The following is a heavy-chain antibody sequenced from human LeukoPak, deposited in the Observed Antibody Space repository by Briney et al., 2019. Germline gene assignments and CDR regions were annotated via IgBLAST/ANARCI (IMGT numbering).Heavy chain of an antibody. Sequence: PGGSLRLSYAASGFTFSSYAMSWVRQAPGKGLEWVSAISGSGGSTYYAASVKGRSTISRDNSKNTLYLQMNSLRAEHTAVYYCAKAPYDSNYFDYWGQGPLVTVSS. V-gene: IGHV3-23*01. D-gene: IGHD3-22*01. J-gene: IGHJ4*02. CDR1: GFTFSSYA. CDR2: ISGSGGST. CDR3: AKAPYDSNYFDY.